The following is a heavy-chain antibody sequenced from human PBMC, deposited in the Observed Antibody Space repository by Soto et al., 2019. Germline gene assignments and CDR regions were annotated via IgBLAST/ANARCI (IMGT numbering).Heavy chain of an antibody. CDR1: GGSISSSSYY. CDR2: IYYSGST. CDR3: ARSGSGRWVTFDP. V-gene: IGHV4-39*01. D-gene: IGHD3-10*01. Sequence: SETLSLTCTVSGGSISSSSYYWGWIRQPPGKGLEWIGSIYYSGSTYYNPSLKSRVTISVDTSKNQFSLKLSSVTAADTAVYYCARSGSGRWVTFDPWGQGTLVTVLL. J-gene: IGHJ5*02.